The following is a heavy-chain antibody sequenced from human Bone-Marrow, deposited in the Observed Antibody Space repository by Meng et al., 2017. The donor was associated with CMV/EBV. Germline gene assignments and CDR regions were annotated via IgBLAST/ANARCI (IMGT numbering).Heavy chain of an antibody. V-gene: IGHV3-30*02. D-gene: IGHD6-13*01. CDR1: GFTFDDYA. CDR3: TKDLAAYSSSWYSFGPSSYYYYGMDV. Sequence: GESLKISCAASGFTFDDYAMHWVRQAPGKGLEWVAFIRYDGNNKYYADSVKGRFTIFRDNSKNTLYLQMNSLRAEDTAVYYCTKDLAAYSSSWYSFGPSSYYYYGMDVWGQGTTVTVSS. J-gene: IGHJ6*02. CDR2: IRYDGNNK.